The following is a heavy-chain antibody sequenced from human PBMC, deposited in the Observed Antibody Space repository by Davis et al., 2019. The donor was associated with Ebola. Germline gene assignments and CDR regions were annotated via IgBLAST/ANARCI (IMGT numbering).Heavy chain of an antibody. Sequence: MPSETLSLTCAVSGGSINSYYWSWIRQPPGKGLEWIGYMYYSGRTDYNPSLKSRVTISEDTPKNQFSLRLTSVTAADTAVYYCATAKLVPAGVETYYYGMDVWGRGTTVTVSS. D-gene: IGHD2-2*01. J-gene: IGHJ6*02. CDR2: MYYSGRT. CDR3: ATAKLVPAGVETYYYGMDV. CDR1: GGSINSYY. V-gene: IGHV4-59*08.